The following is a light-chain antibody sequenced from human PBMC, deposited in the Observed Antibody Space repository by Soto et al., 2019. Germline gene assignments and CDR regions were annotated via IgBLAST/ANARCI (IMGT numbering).Light chain of an antibody. CDR1: RSDVGGYDY. Sequence: QSVLTQPRSVSGSPGQSVTISCTGTRSDVGGYDYVSWYQQYPGKAPKVMIYDVSKRPPGVPHRFSGSKSGNTASLTISGLQAEDEADYYCCSYAGTVVFGGGTKVTVL. CDR3: CSYAGTVV. J-gene: IGLJ2*01. CDR2: DVS. V-gene: IGLV2-11*01.